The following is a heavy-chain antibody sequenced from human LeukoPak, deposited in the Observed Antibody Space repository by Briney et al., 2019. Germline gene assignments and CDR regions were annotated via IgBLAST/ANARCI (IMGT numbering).Heavy chain of an antibody. J-gene: IGHJ4*02. CDR2: FDPEDGET. Sequence: ASVKVSCKVSGYTLTELSMHWVRQAPGKGLEWMGGFDPEDGETIYAQKFQGRVTMTEDTSTDTAYMELSSLRSEDTAVYYCARDAYYYDSSGYQFWGQGTLVTVSS. CDR1: GYTLTELS. CDR3: ARDAYYYDSSGYQF. V-gene: IGHV1-24*01. D-gene: IGHD3-22*01.